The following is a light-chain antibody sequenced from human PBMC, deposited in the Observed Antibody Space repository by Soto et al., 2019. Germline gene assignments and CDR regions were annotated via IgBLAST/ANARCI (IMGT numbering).Light chain of an antibody. V-gene: IGKV1-33*01. J-gene: IGKJ3*01. Sequence: DIQMTQSPSSLSASVGDRLTITCQASHDITSYLNWYQHKPGKAPKLLIYDASILEAGVPPRFSGSESGTDFTLTISGLQPEDVATYYCQHCDYLPIFGPGTTVDFK. CDR3: QHCDYLPI. CDR1: HDITSY. CDR2: DAS.